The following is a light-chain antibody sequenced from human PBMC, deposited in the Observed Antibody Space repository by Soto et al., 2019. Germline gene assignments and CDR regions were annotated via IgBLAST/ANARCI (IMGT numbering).Light chain of an antibody. CDR3: QQYNNWPRT. V-gene: IGKV3-15*01. CDR1: QSLSSRN. CDR2: GAS. Sequence: ILLTQSPCTLSLSPGERATLSCRASQSLSSRNLAWYQQKPGQAPRLLIYGASTRATGIPARFSGSGSGTEVTLTISSLQSEDFEVYYCQQYNNWPRTFGQGTKVDIK. J-gene: IGKJ1*01.